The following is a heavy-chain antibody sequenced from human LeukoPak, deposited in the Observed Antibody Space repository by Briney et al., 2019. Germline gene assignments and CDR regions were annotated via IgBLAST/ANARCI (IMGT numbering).Heavy chain of an antibody. CDR2: ISWNSGSI. CDR1: GFTFDDYA. J-gene: IGHJ4*02. D-gene: IGHD7-27*01. V-gene: IGHV3-9*01. CDR3: AREGLGIYKRFDY. Sequence: GRSLRLSCVASGFTFDDYAMHWVRQAPGKGLKWVSGISWNSGSIGYADSVKGRFTISRDNAKNSLYLQMNSLRAEDTAVYYCAREGLGIYKRFDYWGQGTLVTVSS.